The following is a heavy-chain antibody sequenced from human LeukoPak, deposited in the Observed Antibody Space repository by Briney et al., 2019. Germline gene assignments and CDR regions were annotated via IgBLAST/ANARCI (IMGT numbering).Heavy chain of an antibody. V-gene: IGHV1-2*02. CDR3: ARDWDNLDGSGYYVNDAFDI. CDR1: GYTFTGYY. CDR2: INPNSGGT. Sequence: GASVKVSCKASGYTFTGYYMHWVRQAPGQGLEWMGWINPNSGGTNYAQKFQGRVTMTRDTSISTAYMELSRLRSDDTAVYYCARDWDNLDGSGYYVNDAFDIWGQGTMVTVSS. D-gene: IGHD3-3*01. J-gene: IGHJ3*02.